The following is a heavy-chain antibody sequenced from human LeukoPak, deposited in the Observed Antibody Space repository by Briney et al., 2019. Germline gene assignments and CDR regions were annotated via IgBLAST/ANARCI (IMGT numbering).Heavy chain of an antibody. D-gene: IGHD3-10*01. CDR1: GFTFSSYS. CDR3: AKGPGVMVRGVSGPYGMDV. CDR2: ISGSGGST. J-gene: IGHJ6*02. Sequence: PGGSLRLSCAASGFTFSSYSMNWVRQAPGKGLEWVSAISGSGGSTYYADSVKGRFTISRDNSKNTLYLQMNSLRAEDTAVYYCAKGPGVMVRGVSGPYGMDVWGQGTTVTVSS. V-gene: IGHV3-23*01.